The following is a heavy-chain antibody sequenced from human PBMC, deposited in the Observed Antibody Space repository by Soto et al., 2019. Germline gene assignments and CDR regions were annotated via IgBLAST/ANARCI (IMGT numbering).Heavy chain of an antibody. CDR3: ARDRLDAFDI. V-gene: IGHV4-31*02. Sequence: WTWIRQHPGKGLEWIGYISYSGSTYYSPSLKSRVIISGDTSKNQFSLMLSSVTAADTAVYFCARDRLDAFDIWGPGTTVTVSS. J-gene: IGHJ3*02. CDR2: ISYSGST.